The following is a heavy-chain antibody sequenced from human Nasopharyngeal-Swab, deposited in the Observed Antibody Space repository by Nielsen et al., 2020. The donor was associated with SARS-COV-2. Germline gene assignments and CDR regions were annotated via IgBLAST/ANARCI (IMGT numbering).Heavy chain of an antibody. CDR1: GFIFSNYA. Sequence: GGSLRLSCAASGFIFSNYAMQWVRQAPGKGLEWVAFLRYDGSNKRYADSVKGRFTISRDNSKNALYLEMNSLRAEDRAAYYCAKEECTGISCIRGFDYWGQGTLVTVSS. V-gene: IGHV3-30*02. J-gene: IGHJ4*02. CDR3: AKEECTGISCIRGFDY. D-gene: IGHD2-2*01. CDR2: LRYDGSNK.